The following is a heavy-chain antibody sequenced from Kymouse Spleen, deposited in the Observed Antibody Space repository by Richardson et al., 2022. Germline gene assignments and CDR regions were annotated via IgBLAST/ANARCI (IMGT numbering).Heavy chain of an antibody. D-gene: IGHD4-11,IGHD4-11*01. CDR1: GFTVSSNY. CDR2: IYSGGST. CDR3: ARENSNSVPPYYYGMDV. Sequence: EVQLVESGGGLIQPGGSLRLSCAASGFTVSSNYMSWVRQAPGKGLEWVSVIYSGGSTYYADSVKGRFTISRDNSKNTLYLQMNSLRAEDTAVYYCARENSNSVPPYYYGMDVWGQGTTVTVSS. J-gene: IGHJ6*02. V-gene: IGHV3-53*01.